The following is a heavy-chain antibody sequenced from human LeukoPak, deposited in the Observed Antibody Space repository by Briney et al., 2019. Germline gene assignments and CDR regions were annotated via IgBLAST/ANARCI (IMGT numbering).Heavy chain of an antibody. CDR3: VRQSIATTPFDP. CDR2: IYPGDSDT. V-gene: IGHV5-51*01. D-gene: IGHD6-6*01. Sequence: GESLKISCKDSGYSFTNYWIGWVRQMPGKGLEWRGMIYPGDSDTRYSPSFQGQVTISADTSISTAYLQWSSLKASDTAMYYCVRQSIATTPFDPWGQGTLVTVSS. CDR1: GYSFTNYW. J-gene: IGHJ5*02.